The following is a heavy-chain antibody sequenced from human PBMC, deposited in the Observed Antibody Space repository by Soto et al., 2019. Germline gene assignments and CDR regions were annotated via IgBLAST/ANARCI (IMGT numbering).Heavy chain of an antibody. CDR2: IYHAGYS. Sequence: PSETLSLTCAVSGVSISSNNWWSWVRQPPGKRLEWIAEIYHAGYSHYNPSIKCRVSRGMDYCRNPFCLRFTSVTAADAAVYYCAGQSGFSQNYWGQRALVTVSS. V-gene: IGHV4-4*02. J-gene: IGHJ4*02. CDR1: GVSISSNNW. CDR3: AGQSGFSQNY. D-gene: IGHD5-18*01.